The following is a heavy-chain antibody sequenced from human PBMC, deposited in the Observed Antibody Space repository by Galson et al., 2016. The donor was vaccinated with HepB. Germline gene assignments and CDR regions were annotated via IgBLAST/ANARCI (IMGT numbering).Heavy chain of an antibody. CDR2: TTGSGFGP. CDR3: AKGRAPGVVDWFDP. Sequence: SLRLSCAASGFTFSSYAMMWVRQAPGKGLEWVSTTTGSGFGPSYADSVRGRFSASRDNSKNTMSLQMFRLTVEDTAVYYCAKGRAPGVVDWFDPWGQGTLVTVSS. D-gene: IGHD2-2*01. CDR1: GFTFSSYA. J-gene: IGHJ5*02. V-gene: IGHV3-23*01.